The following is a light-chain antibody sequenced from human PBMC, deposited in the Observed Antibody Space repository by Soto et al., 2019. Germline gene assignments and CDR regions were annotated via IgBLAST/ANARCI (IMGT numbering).Light chain of an antibody. Sequence: IVLAQSPATLSWSPGMRGTLWCSACQNISNYLIWYQQKPGQAPRLLIYDVSNRATGIPARFSGSGSGTHFTLTISSLEPEDFAVYYCQQRYNWPRTFGQGTKVDIK. CDR1: QNISNY. CDR3: QQRYNWPRT. V-gene: IGKV3-11*01. CDR2: DVS. J-gene: IGKJ1*01.